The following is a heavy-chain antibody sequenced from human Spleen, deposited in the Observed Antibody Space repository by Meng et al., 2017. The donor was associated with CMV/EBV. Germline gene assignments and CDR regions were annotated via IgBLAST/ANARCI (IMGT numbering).Heavy chain of an antibody. V-gene: IGHV3-21*01. D-gene: IGHD3-10*01. CDR3: ARGGYYYGSGSYYNLGDY. J-gene: IGHJ4*02. CDR1: LSSYS. CDR2: ISSSSSYI. Sequence: LSSYSMNWVRKAPGKGLEWVSSISSSSSYIYYADSVKGRFTISRDNAKNSLYLQMNSLRAEDTAVYYCARGGYYYGSGSYYNLGDYWGQGTLVTVSS.